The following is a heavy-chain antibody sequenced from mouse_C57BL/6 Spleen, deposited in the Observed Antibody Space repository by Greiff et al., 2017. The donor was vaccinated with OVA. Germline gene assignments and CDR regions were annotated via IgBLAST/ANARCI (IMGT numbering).Heavy chain of an antibody. D-gene: IGHD1-1*01. CDR3: AREGYYGSSYWYFDV. CDR2: INPNNGGT. V-gene: IGHV1-26*01. Sequence: EVQLQQSGPELVKPGASVKISCKASGYTFTDYYMNWVKQSHGKSLEWIGDINPNNGGTSYNQKFKGKATLTVDKSSSTAYMELRSLTSADSAVYYCAREGYYGSSYWYFDVWGTGTTVTVSS. CDR1: GYTFTDYY. J-gene: IGHJ1*03.